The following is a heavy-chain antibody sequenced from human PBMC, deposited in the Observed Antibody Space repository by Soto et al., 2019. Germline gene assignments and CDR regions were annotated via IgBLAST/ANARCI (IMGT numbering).Heavy chain of an antibody. V-gene: IGHV1-46*01. CDR2: INPSGGST. D-gene: IGHD6-19*01. Sequence: QVQLVQSGAEVKKPGASVKVYCKASGYTFTSYYMHWVRQAPGQGLEWMGIINPSGGSTSYAQKFQGRVTMTRDTSTSTVYMELSSLRSEDTAVYYCARDRIAVAGTLSFFDYCGQGTLVTVSS. CDR1: GYTFTSYY. J-gene: IGHJ4*02. CDR3: ARDRIAVAGTLSFFDY.